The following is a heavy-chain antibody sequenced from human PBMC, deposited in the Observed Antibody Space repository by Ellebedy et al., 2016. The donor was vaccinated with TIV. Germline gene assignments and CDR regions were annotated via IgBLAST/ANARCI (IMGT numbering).Heavy chain of an antibody. J-gene: IGHJ6*02. D-gene: IGHD6-19*01. CDR3: ARQISSGWSRYYYGMDV. V-gene: IGHV5-51*01. Sequence: GESLKISCKGSGYTFTNYWIGWVRQMPGKGLEWMGIIYPGDSDTRYSPSFQGQFTISADKSISTAYLQWRSLKASDTAMYYCARQISSGWSRYYYGMDVWGQGTAVTVSS. CDR2: IYPGDSDT. CDR1: GYTFTNYW.